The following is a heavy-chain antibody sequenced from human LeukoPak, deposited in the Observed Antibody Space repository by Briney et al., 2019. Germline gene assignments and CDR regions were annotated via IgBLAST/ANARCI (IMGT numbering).Heavy chain of an antibody. D-gene: IGHD6-19*01. J-gene: IGHJ4*02. CDR2: INPNSGGT. CDR3: ARDQWDSSGWFDY. V-gene: IGHV1-2*02. CDR1: GYTFTGYY. Sequence: GASVKVSCKASGYTFTGYYIHWVRQAPGQGLEWMGWINPNSGGTNYAQKFQGRVTMTRDTSISTAYMELSRLRSDDTAVYYCARDQWDSSGWFDYWGQGTLVTVSS.